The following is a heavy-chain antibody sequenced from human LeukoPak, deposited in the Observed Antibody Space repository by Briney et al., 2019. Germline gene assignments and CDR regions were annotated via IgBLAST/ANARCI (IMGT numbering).Heavy chain of an antibody. CDR2: MNPNSGNT. J-gene: IGHJ6*03. Sequence: ASVKVSCKASGYTFTSYDINWVRQATGQGLEWMGWMNPNSGNTGYAQKFQGRVTITRNTSISTAYMELSSLRSEDTAVYYCARALRGRMVRGVIYYYYMDVWGKGTTVTISS. V-gene: IGHV1-8*03. D-gene: IGHD3-10*01. CDR1: GYTFTSYD. CDR3: ARALRGRMVRGVIYYYYMDV.